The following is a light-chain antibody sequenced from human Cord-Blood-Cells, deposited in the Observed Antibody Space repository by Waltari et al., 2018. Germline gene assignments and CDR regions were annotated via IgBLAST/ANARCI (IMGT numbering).Light chain of an antibody. V-gene: IGLV6-57*03. Sequence: VTISCTRSSGSIASNYVQWYQQRPGSAPTTVIYEDNQRPSGVPDRFSGSIDSSSNSASLTISGLKTEDEADYYCQSYDSSNQVFGGGTKLTVL. CDR2: EDN. J-gene: IGLJ3*02. CDR3: QSYDSSNQV. CDR1: SGSIASNY.